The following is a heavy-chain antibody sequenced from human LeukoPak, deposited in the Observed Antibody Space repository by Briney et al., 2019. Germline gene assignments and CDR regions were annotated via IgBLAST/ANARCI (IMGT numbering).Heavy chain of an antibody. CDR1: GGSISSYY. CDR3: AGSREIAAAGNGI. CDR2: IYYSGST. D-gene: IGHD6-13*01. J-gene: IGHJ4*02. Sequence: PSETLSLTCTVSGGSISSYYWSWIRQPPGKGLEWIGYIYYSGSTNYNPSLKSRVTLSVDTSKNQFSLKLSSVTAADTAVYYCAGSREIAAAGNGIWGQGTLVTVSS. V-gene: IGHV4-59*08.